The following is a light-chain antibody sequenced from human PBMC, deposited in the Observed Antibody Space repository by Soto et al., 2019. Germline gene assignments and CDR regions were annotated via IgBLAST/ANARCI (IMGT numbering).Light chain of an antibody. V-gene: IGKV3-15*01. CDR3: QQYSNWPVT. Sequence: EIVMTQSPATLSVSPGERATLSCRASQSVSSNLAWYQQKPGQAPRLLIYGASTRATGIPVRFSGSGSGTEFTLTIRSLQSEDFAVYYCQQYSNWPVTFGQGTKLEIK. J-gene: IGKJ1*01. CDR1: QSVSSN. CDR2: GAS.